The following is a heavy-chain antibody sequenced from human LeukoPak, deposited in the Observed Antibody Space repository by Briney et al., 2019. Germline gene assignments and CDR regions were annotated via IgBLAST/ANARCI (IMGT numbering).Heavy chain of an antibody. D-gene: IGHD2-2*01. V-gene: IGHV3-11*04. Sequence: PGGSLRLSCAASGFTFSDYYMSWIRQAPGKGLEWVSYISSSGSTIYYADSVKGRFTISRDNAENSLYLQMNSLRAEDTAVYYCARRAGCSSNCPFDYWAFDYWGQGTLVTVST. CDR2: ISSSGSTI. J-gene: IGHJ4*02. CDR3: ARRAGCSSNCPFDYWAFDY. CDR1: GFTFSDYY.